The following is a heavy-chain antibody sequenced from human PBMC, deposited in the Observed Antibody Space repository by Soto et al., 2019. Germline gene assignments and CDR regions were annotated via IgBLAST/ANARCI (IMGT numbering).Heavy chain of an antibody. V-gene: IGHV4-34*01. CDR1: GGSFSGYY. J-gene: IGHJ4*02. D-gene: IGHD3-9*01. CDR3: ARAWRLRYFDWLSVSFDY. Sequence: SETLSLTCAVYGGSFSGYYWSWIRQPPGKGLEWIGEINHSGSTNYNPSLKSRVTISVDTSKNQFSLKLSSVTAADTAVYYCARAWRLRYFDWLSVSFDYWGQGTLVTVSS. CDR2: INHSGST.